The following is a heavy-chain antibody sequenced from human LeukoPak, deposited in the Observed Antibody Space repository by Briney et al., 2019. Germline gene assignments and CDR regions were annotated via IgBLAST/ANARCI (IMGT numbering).Heavy chain of an antibody. V-gene: IGHV4-59*08. CDR2: VYYTGRT. D-gene: IGHD2-15*01. CDR3: ARLTEGW. J-gene: IGHJ4*02. CDR1: GGSIGSYY. Sequence: PSATLSLTCIVPGGSIGSYYWSWVRQTPGKGLEWIGYVYYTGRTNYNPSLKGRVTIFVDTSKNQFSLKLSSVTAADTAVYYCARLTEGWWGQGALVTVSS.